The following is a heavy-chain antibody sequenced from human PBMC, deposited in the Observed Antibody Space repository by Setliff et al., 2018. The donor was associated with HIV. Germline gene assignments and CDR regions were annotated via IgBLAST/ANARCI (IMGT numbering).Heavy chain of an antibody. CDR2: FSPGSGGT. J-gene: IGHJ6*02. V-gene: IGHV1-2*04. Sequence: ASVKVSCKASGFTFINYYIHWVRQAPGQGLEWMGRFSPGSGGTNYAQKFQGWVTMTRDTSISTAYMELSRLRSDATAVYYCARFHSSGWYNGMDVWGQGTTVTVSS. D-gene: IGHD6-19*01. CDR3: ARFHSSGWYNGMDV. CDR1: GFTFINYY.